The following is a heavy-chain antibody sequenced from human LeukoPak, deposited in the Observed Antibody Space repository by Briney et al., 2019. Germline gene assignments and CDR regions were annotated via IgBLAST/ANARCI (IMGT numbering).Heavy chain of an antibody. Sequence: SETLSLTCAVYGGSFSGYYWSWIRQPPGKGLEWIGEINHSGSTNYNPSLKSRVTILVDTSKNQFSLKLSSVTAADTAVYYCARGHHTARFDPWGQGTLVTVSS. CDR1: GGSFSGYY. CDR2: INHSGST. D-gene: IGHD2-21*02. J-gene: IGHJ5*02. V-gene: IGHV4-34*01. CDR3: ARGHHTARFDP.